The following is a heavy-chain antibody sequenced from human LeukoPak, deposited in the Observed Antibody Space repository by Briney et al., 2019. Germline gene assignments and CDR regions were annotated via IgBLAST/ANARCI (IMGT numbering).Heavy chain of an antibody. Sequence: GGSLRLSCVASGFTFNNAWMSWVRQAPGKGLEWVGRIQSKSDGGTTAYAAPVKGRFTISRDDSKNTLYLQMNSLKTEDTAVYYCTWPGEIFDYWGQGTLVTVSS. V-gene: IGHV3-15*01. D-gene: IGHD3-10*01. CDR3: TWPGEIFDY. CDR2: IQSKSDGGTT. CDR1: GFTFNNAW. J-gene: IGHJ4*02.